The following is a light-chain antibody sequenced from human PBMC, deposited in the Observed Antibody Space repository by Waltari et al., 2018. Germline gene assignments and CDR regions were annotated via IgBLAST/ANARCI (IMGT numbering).Light chain of an antibody. CDR1: SIRTYY. J-gene: IGLJ2*01. Sequence: SSELTQDPAVSVALGQTVRITCQGDSIRTYYVSWCQQKAGQAPTLVIYGKNNRPSGIPDRFSAATAGSRASLTIIGAQAEDEADYYCHSRDSNGDVLIGGGTKVTVV. CDR2: GKN. V-gene: IGLV3-19*01. CDR3: HSRDSNGDVL.